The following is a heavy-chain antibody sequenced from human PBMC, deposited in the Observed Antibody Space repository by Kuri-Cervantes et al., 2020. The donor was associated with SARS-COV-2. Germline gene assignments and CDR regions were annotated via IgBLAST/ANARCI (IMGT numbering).Heavy chain of an antibody. CDR3: ARDGSSWGEFDP. D-gene: IGHD6-13*01. CDR1: GDTFSSYA. CDR2: IIPIFGTA. V-gene: IGHV1-69*05. Sequence: SVKVSCKASGDTFSSYAISWVRQAPGQGLEWMGRIIPIFGTANYAQKFQGRVTITTDESTSTAYMELSSLRSEDTAVYYCARDGSSWGEFDPWGQGTLVTVSS. J-gene: IGHJ5*02.